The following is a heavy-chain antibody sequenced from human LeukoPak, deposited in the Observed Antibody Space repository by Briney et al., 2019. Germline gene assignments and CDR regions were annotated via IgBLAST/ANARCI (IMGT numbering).Heavy chain of an antibody. CDR1: GFTFSSYA. J-gene: IGHJ5*02. CDR3: AKDLRRITMVRGVIPWFDP. Sequence: GGSLRLSCAASGFTFSSYAMSWVRQAPGKGLEWVSAISGSGGSTYYADSVKGRSTISRDNSKNTLYLQMNSLRAEDTAVSYCAKDLRRITMVRGVIPWFDPWGQGTLVTVSS. D-gene: IGHD3-10*01. V-gene: IGHV3-23*01. CDR2: ISGSGGST.